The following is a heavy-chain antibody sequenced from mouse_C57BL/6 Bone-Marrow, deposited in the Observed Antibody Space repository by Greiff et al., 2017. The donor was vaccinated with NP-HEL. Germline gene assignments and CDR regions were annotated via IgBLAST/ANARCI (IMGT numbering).Heavy chain of an antibody. D-gene: IGHD1-1*01. J-gene: IGHJ2*01. CDR1: GYTFTSYW. CDR2: IHPNSGST. CDR3: ARGLLRYHYFDY. V-gene: IGHV1-64*01. Sequence: QVQLKQPGAELVKPGASVKLSCKASGYTFTSYWMHWVKQRPGQGLEWIGMIHPNSGSTNYNEKFKSKATLTVDKSSSTAYMQLSSLTSEDSAVYYCARGLLRYHYFDYWGKGTTLTVSS.